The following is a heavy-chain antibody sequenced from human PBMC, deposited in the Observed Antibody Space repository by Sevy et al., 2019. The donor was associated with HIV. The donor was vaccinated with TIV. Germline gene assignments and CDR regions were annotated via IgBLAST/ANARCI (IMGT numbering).Heavy chain of an antibody. CDR2: INPSGGST. J-gene: IGHJ3*02. Sequence: ASVKVSCKASGYTFTSYYMHWVRQAPGQGLEWMGIINPSGGSTSYAQKFQGRVTMTRDTSTSTVYMELSSLRSEDTAVYYSARGALIAVAGPSAFDIWGQGTMVTVSS. CDR1: GYTFTSYY. D-gene: IGHD6-19*01. V-gene: IGHV1-46*01. CDR3: ARGALIAVAGPSAFDI.